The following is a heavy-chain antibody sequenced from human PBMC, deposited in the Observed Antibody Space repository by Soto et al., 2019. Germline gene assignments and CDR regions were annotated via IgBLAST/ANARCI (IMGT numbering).Heavy chain of an antibody. V-gene: IGHV3-48*04. J-gene: IGHJ6*02. D-gene: IGHD5-12*01. CDR1: GFTFSSYS. CDR2: ISSSSSTI. Sequence: EVQLVESGGGLVQPGGSLRLSCAASGFTFSSYSMNWVRQAPGKGLERVSYISSSSSTIYYADTVKGRYSISRDNDKHGRYQEMNSLRVEDTAVCYCARADSGYGYGYYYIGMDVWGHGSRVTVSS. CDR3: ARADSGYGYGYYYIGMDV.